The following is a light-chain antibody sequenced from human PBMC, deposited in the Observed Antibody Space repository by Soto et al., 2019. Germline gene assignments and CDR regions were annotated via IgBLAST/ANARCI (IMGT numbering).Light chain of an antibody. CDR3: QQYGSSPPIT. J-gene: IGKJ5*01. CDR1: QSVSSS. CDR2: GAS. Sequence: EIVLTQSPATLSLSPGERATLSCSASQSVSSSLAWYQQKPGQAPRLLIYGASSRATGIPDRFSGSGSGTDFTLTISRLEPEDFAVYYCQQYGSSPPITFGQGTRLEIK. V-gene: IGKV3-20*01.